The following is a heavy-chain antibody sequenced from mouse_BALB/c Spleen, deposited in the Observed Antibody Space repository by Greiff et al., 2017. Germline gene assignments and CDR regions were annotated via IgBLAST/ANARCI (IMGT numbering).Heavy chain of an antibody. V-gene: IGHV3-6*02. CDR1: GYSITSGYY. D-gene: IGHD2-4*01. Sequence: EVQRVESGPGLVKPSQSLSLTCSVTGYSITSGYYWNWIRQFPGNKLEWMGYISYDGSNNYNPSLKNRISITRDTSKNQFFLKLNSVTTEDTATYYCAREDYDGFWFAYWGQGTLVTVSA. CDR3: AREDYDGFWFAY. CDR2: ISYDGSN. J-gene: IGHJ3*01.